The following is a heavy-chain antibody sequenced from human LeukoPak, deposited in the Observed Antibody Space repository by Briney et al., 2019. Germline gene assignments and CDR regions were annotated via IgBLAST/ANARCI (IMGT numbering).Heavy chain of an antibody. CDR3: ARGVVVWYFDL. CDR2: ITTSGGTI. J-gene: IGHJ2*01. V-gene: IGHV3-11*04. CDR1: GFTFSDYY. D-gene: IGHD2-15*01. Sequence: SGGSLRLSCAASGFTFSDYYMVWVRQPPGKGLEWISYITTSGGTIYYADSVRGRFTISRDNSKNTLYLQMNSLRAEDTAVYYCARGVVVWYFDLWGRGTLVTVSS.